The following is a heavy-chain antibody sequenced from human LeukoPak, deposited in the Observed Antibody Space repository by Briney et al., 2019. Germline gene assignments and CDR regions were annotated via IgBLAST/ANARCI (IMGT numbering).Heavy chain of an antibody. D-gene: IGHD2-21*02. Sequence: PSETLSLTCTVSGGSISSYYWSWIRQPPGKGLEWIGYIYYSGSTNYNPSLKSRVTISVDTSKNQFSLKLSSVTAADTAVYYCARDEGLGSTLLVVTNLAAFDIWGQGTMVTVSS. CDR3: ARDEGLGSTLLVVTNLAAFDI. V-gene: IGHV4-59*01. CDR1: GGSISSYY. CDR2: IYYSGST. J-gene: IGHJ3*02.